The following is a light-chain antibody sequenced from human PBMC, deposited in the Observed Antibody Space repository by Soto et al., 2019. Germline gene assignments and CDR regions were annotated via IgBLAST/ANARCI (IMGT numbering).Light chain of an antibody. J-gene: IGKJ4*01. CDR3: LQHNSYPLT. Sequence: DIQMTQSPSSLSASVGDRFTITCRASQTISSWLAWYQQKPGKAPKLLIYKASTLKSGVPSRFSGSGSGTEFTLTISGLQSEDFATYYCLQHNSYPLTFGGGTKVDI. CDR2: KAS. V-gene: IGKV1-5*03. CDR1: QTISSW.